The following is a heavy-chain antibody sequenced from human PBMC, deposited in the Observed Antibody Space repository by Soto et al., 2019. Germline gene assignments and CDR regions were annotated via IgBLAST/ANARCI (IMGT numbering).Heavy chain of an antibody. CDR1: GASLSSISYY. CDR3: ASRHCSGGSCYNPGFDX. CDR2: IFFTGNI. Sequence: SDTLSLTFTVSGASLSSISYYWGWIRQPPGKGLELFGSIFFTGNIYYNPSLKSRVTISVDTSMNQFSLMVNSVTAADTAVYYCASRHCSGGSCYNPGFDXWGQGALFTVSX. J-gene: IGHJ4*02. V-gene: IGHV4-39*01. D-gene: IGHD2-15*01.